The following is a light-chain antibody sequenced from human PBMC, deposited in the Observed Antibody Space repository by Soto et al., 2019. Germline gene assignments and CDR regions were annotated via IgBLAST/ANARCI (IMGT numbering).Light chain of an antibody. CDR1: SSNIGASYA. J-gene: IGLJ3*02. V-gene: IGLV1-40*01. CDR3: QSYDSSLSGSV. CDR2: GNS. Sequence: QSVLTQPPSVSGAPGQRVTISCTGSSSNIGASYAVHWYQQLPGTAPKLLIYGNSNRPSGVPDRFSGSKSGTSASLAITGLQAEDEADYYCQSYDSSLSGSVFGGGTKLTV.